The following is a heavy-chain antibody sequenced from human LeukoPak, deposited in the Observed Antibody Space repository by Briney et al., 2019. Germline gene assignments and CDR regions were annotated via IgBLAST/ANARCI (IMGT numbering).Heavy chain of an antibody. CDR1: GYSFSNYW. V-gene: IGHV5-51*01. D-gene: IGHD2-21*02. J-gene: IGHJ4*02. CDR3: AIPPGYCGNDCSFDH. Sequence: GESLKISCEGSGYSFSNYWIGWVRQMPGKGLEWMGIIYPGDYETRSSPSFQGLVTISVDKSISAAYLQWSSLKASDTAMYYCAIPPGYCGNDCSFDHWGQGTLVTVSS. CDR2: IYPGDYET.